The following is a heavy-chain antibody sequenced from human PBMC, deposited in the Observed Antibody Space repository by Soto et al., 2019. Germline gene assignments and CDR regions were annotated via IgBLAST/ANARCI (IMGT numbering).Heavy chain of an antibody. CDR2: ISTYNENM. J-gene: IGHJ4*01. Sequence: ASVKVSCKVSGSTFTSNGIGWDRQAPGQGLEWMGWISTYNENMDTAPQLQGRLTMTTDTSTTTAYMELTNLKFDDTALYYCAYVGGYGTGDYSFDLWGQGTPVTGSS. CDR1: GSTFTSNG. V-gene: IGHV1-18*04. D-gene: IGHD2-8*02. CDR3: AYVGGYGTGDYSFDL.